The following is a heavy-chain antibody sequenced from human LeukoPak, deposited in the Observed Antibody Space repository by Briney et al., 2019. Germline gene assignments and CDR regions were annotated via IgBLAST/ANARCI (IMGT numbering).Heavy chain of an antibody. D-gene: IGHD1-26*01. CDR1: GFTFSSYG. CDR2: ISYDGSNK. CDR3: ASGSYPYWFDY. Sequence: GGSLRLSCAASGFTFSSYGMHWVRQAPGKGLEWVAVISYDGSNKYYADSVKGRFTISRDNSKNTLYLQMNSLRAEDTAVYYCASGSYPYWFDYWGQGTLVTVSS. J-gene: IGHJ4*02. V-gene: IGHV3-30*03.